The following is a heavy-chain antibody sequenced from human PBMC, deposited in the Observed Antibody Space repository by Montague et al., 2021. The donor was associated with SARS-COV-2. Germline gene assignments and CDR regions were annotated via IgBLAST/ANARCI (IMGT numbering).Heavy chain of an antibody. CDR1: GGSISSSSYY. Sequence: SETLSLTCTVSGGSISSSSYYWGWIRQPPGKGLEWIENIFYSGSTYYNTSLKSRVTISVDTSKNQFSLRLSSVTAADTAVYYCARLPYFYDSTHAFDIWGQGTMVTVSS. CDR3: ARLPYFYDSTHAFDI. CDR2: IFYSGST. V-gene: IGHV4-39*01. J-gene: IGHJ3*02. D-gene: IGHD3-22*01.